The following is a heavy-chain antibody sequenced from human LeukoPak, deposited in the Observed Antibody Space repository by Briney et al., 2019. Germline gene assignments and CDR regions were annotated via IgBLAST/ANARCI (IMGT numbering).Heavy chain of an antibody. D-gene: IGHD4-11*01. V-gene: IGHV4-31*03. CDR3: ARRAKLYDYGNLE. Sequence: SQTLSLTCTVSGGSISSGGYYWSWIRQHPGKGLEWIGYIYYSGSTYYNPSLKSRVTISVDTSKNQFSLKLSSVTAADTAGYYCARRAKLYDYGNLEWGQGTLVTVSS. CDR1: GGSISSGGYY. J-gene: IGHJ4*02. CDR2: IYYSGST.